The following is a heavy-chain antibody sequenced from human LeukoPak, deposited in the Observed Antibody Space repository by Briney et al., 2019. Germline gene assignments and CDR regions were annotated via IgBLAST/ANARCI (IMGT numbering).Heavy chain of an antibody. J-gene: IGHJ4*02. Sequence: GGSLRLSCAASDFTLSNVWMNWVRQAPGKGLEWVGRIKNKADGGTIDYASPVKGRFTISRDDSKNTVYLQMNSLQIEDTGVYYCTTGIDYGGGYWGQGTLVTVSS. CDR3: TTGIDYGGGY. V-gene: IGHV3-15*07. CDR2: IKNKADGGTI. D-gene: IGHD4/OR15-4a*01. CDR1: DFTLSNVW.